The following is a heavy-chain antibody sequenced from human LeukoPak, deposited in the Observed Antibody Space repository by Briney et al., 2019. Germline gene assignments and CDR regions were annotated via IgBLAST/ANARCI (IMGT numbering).Heavy chain of an antibody. D-gene: IGHD3-10*02. Sequence: PVGSLRLSCAASGFTFSRYGMHWVRQAPGKGLEWVAVISYDGSNKYYADSVKGRFTISRDNAKNSLYLQMNSLRADDTAVYYCAELGITMIGGVWGKGTTVTISS. CDR2: ISYDGSNK. J-gene: IGHJ6*04. CDR1: GFTFSRYG. V-gene: IGHV3-30*18. CDR3: AELGITMIGGV.